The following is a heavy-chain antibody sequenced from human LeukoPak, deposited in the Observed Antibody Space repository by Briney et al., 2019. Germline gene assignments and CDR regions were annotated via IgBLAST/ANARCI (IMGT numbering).Heavy chain of an antibody. CDR1: GGTFSSYA. Sequence: SVKVSCKASGGTFSSYAISWVRQAPGQGLEWMGGIIPIFGTANYAQKFQGRVTITADESTSTAYMELSSLTSDDTAVYFCARSDYNDYRGLGFWGQGTLVTVSS. D-gene: IGHD4-11*01. CDR2: IIPIFGTA. V-gene: IGHV1-69*13. CDR3: ARSDYNDYRGLGF. J-gene: IGHJ4*02.